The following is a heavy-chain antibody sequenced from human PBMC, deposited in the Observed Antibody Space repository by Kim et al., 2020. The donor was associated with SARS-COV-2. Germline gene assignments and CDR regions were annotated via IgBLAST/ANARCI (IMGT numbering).Heavy chain of an antibody. J-gene: IGHJ6*03. Sequence: ASVKVSCKASGYTFTNYSMNWVRQAPGQGLEWMGWINTNTGNPTYAQGFTGRFVFSLDTSVSTAYLQISSLKAEDTAIYYCARDRDYYNFWSGHYTRYMDVWGKGTTVTVSS. CDR3: ARDRDYYNFWSGHYTRYMDV. D-gene: IGHD3-3*01. CDR1: GYTFTNYS. CDR2: INTNTGNP. V-gene: IGHV7-4-1*02.